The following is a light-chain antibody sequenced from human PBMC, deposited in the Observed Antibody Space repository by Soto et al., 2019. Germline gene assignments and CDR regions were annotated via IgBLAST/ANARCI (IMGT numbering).Light chain of an antibody. V-gene: IGLV2-14*03. J-gene: IGLJ1*01. Sequence: QSVLAQPASVSGSPGQSIAISCAGTISDVGGYKSVSWYQQHPGKAPKLMIYDVSNRPSGVSNRFSGSKSVNTASLTISGLQAEDEADYYCCSFTSSSTPGYVFGTGTKVTVL. CDR2: DVS. CDR1: ISDVGGYKS. CDR3: CSFTSSSTPGYV.